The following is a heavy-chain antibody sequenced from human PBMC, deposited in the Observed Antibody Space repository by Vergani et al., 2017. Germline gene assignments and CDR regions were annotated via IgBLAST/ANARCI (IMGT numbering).Heavy chain of an antibody. Sequence: QVQLAESGGGVVQPGGSLRLSCIASGFTFRIYGMHWVRQAPGKGLEWVAFIRYDGTKRFYGDSVKGRFTISRDNSQTTVFLQMNSLRADDSAVYYCTKAGQYDSDNFHDSWGQGALVTVAS. CDR3: TKAGQYDSDNFHDS. CDR2: IRYDGTKR. CDR1: GFTFRIYG. V-gene: IGHV3-30*02. D-gene: IGHD3-22*01. J-gene: IGHJ1*01.